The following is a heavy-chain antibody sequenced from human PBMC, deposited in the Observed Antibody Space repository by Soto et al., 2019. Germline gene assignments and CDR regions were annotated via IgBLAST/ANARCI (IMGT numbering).Heavy chain of an antibody. CDR1: Y. CDR3: ARFVGYSSGWDDGFSWFDP. D-gene: IGHD6-19*01. V-gene: IGHV1-2*02. Sequence: YICWVHQAPGKRVDWMGWINPNSGGTNYAQKFQGRVTMTRDTSISTAYMELSRLRSDDTAVYYCARFVGYSSGWDDGFSWFDPWGQGTLVTVSS. CDR2: INPNSGGT. J-gene: IGHJ5*02.